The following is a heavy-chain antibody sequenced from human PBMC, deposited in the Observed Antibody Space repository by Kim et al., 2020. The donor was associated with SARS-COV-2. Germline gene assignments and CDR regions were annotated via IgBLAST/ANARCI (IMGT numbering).Heavy chain of an antibody. Sequence: ASVKVSCKASGYTFTGYYMHWVRQAPGQGLEWMGWINPNSGGTNYAQKFQGWVTMTRDTSISTAYMELSRLRSDDTAVYYCARARIQEDIVVVVAATRDYYYGMDVWGQGTTVTVSS. CDR2: INPNSGGT. J-gene: IGHJ6*02. CDR3: ARARIQEDIVVVVAATRDYYYGMDV. CDR1: GYTFTGYY. V-gene: IGHV1-2*04. D-gene: IGHD2-15*01.